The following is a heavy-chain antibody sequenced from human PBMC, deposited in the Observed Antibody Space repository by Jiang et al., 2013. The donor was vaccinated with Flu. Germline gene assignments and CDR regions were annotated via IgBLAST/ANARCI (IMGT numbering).Heavy chain of an antibody. CDR3: TRGSYDSSGYYSIGYFDH. CDR2: AYYRSKWYT. V-gene: IGHV6-1*01. J-gene: IGHJ4*02. Sequence: QTLSLTCAISGDSVSSNSAGWNWIRQSPSRGLEWLGRAYYRSKWYTDYGLSMKSRLTINADTSRNQLSLQPNSVTPEDTAVYYCTRGSYDSSGYYSIGYFDHWGQGTLVTVSS. D-gene: IGHD3-22*01. CDR1: GDSVSSNSAG.